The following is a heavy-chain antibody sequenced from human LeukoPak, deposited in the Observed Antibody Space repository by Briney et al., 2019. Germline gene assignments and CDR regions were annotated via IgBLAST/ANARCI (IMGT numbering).Heavy chain of an antibody. Sequence: PGGSLRLSCIASGFSFEDSAMSWVRQAPGRGLEWVGRIKSKTDGGTRDYTAPVKGRFTILRDDSKNRLYLQMNSLKTEDTAVYYCVTVGAVDYWGQGTLVTVSS. D-gene: IGHD1-26*01. CDR1: GFSFEDSA. CDR3: VTVGAVDY. J-gene: IGHJ4*02. CDR2: IKSKTDGGTR. V-gene: IGHV3-15*01.